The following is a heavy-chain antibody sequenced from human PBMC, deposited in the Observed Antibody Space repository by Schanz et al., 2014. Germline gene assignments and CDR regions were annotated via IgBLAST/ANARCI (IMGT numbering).Heavy chain of an antibody. CDR1: EYSFTSYY. CDR2: INTGGGDT. Sequence: QVQLVQSGAEVKKPGASVKVSCKTSEYSFTSYYMHWVRQAPGQRLEWMGWINTGGGDTKYSQNFQGRVTITRDTTASTAYMELSSLRSVDTAVYYCASSAYRDLWSGYYSRFDYWGQGTLVTVSS. CDR3: ASSAYRDLWSGYYSRFDY. D-gene: IGHD3-3*01. J-gene: IGHJ4*02. V-gene: IGHV1-3*04.